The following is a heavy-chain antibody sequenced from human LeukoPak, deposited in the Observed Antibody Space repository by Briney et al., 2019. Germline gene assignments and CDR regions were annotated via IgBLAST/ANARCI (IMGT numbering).Heavy chain of an antibody. D-gene: IGHD4-17*01. CDR3: ARSQGDKHYGDYHSLDY. V-gene: IGHV4-31*03. CDR1: GGSISSGGYY. CDR2: IYYSVST. J-gene: IGHJ4*02. Sequence: PSQTLSLTCTVSGGSISSGGYYWSWIRQHPGKGLEWIGYIYYSVSTYYNPSLESRVTISVDTSKNQFSLKLSSVTAADTAVYYCARSQGDKHYGDYHSLDYWGQGTLVTVSS.